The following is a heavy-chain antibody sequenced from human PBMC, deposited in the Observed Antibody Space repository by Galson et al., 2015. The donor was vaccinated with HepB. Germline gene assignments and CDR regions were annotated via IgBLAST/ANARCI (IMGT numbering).Heavy chain of an antibody. D-gene: IGHD6-6*01. J-gene: IGHJ4*02. Sequence: SLRLSCAASGFTFSRYAMHWVRQAPGKGLEWGAVISYDGRNKKYGDTVDGRFTISRDNSRDTLYVHMDRLTVEDTAIYYCAKGDVAYSSSSGGFHYWGQGILVTVSS. CDR3: AKGDVAYSSSSGGFHY. V-gene: IGHV3-30*18. CDR1: GFTFSRYA. CDR2: ISYDGRNK.